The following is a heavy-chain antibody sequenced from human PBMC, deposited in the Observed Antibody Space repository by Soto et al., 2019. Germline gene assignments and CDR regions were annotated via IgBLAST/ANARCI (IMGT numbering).Heavy chain of an antibody. J-gene: IGHJ4*02. CDR3: AKEKTYYDFWSGYPAYRYFDY. CDR1: GFTFSSYA. Sequence: PRGSLRLSCAASGFTFSSYAMSWVRQAPGKGLEWVSAISGSGGSTYYADSVKGRFTISRDNSKNTLYLQMNSLRAEDTAVYYCAKEKTYYDFWSGYPAYRYFDYWGQGTLVTVSS. CDR2: ISGSGGST. V-gene: IGHV3-23*01. D-gene: IGHD3-3*01.